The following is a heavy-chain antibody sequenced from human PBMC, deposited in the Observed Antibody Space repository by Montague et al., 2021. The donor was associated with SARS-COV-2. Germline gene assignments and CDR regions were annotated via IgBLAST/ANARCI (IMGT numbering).Heavy chain of an antibody. CDR1: DGSVISTYPH. J-gene: IGHJ4*02. V-gene: IGHV4-61*01. D-gene: IGHD6-13*01. CDR3: TRGIDSYKTGY. Sequence: SETLSLTCTVSDGSVISTYPHWHWVRQSPGRGLEWIGGYLFHIDTADYNASLRSRVTISVDTSKNQFSLKLTSVTAADTAVYYCTRGIDSYKTGYWGQGIQFTVSS. CDR2: LFHIDTA.